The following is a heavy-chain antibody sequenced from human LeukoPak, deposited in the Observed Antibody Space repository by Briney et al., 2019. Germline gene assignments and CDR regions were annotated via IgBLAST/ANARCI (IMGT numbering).Heavy chain of an antibody. Sequence: GASVKVSCKASGYTFTGYYMHWVRQAPGQGLEWMGWVNPNSGATNYAQKFQGRVTMTRDTSISTAYMELSRLRSDDTAVYYCARSSPYIVGAYIDYWGQGTLVTVSS. D-gene: IGHD1-26*01. CDR3: ARSSPYIVGAYIDY. CDR2: VNPNSGAT. J-gene: IGHJ4*02. V-gene: IGHV1-2*02. CDR1: GYTFTGYY.